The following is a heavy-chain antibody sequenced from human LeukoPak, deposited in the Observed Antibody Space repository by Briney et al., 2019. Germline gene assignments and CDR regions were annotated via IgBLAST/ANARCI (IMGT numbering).Heavy chain of an antibody. J-gene: IGHJ4*02. CDR1: GFTFDDYA. Sequence: GGSLRLSCAASGFTFDDYAMHWVRQAPGKGLEWVSGISWNSGSIGYADSVKGRFTISRDNAKNSLYLQMNSLRAEDTALYYCAKDERDYGDYSFDYWGQETLVTVSS. V-gene: IGHV3-9*01. CDR2: ISWNSGSI. D-gene: IGHD4-17*01. CDR3: AKDERDYGDYSFDY.